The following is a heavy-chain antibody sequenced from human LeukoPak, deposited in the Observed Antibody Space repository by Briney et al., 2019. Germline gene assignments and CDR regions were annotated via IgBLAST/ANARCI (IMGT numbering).Heavy chain of an antibody. CDR2: INHSGST. Sequence: PSETLSLTCAVYGGSFSGYYWSWIRQPQRKGLEWIGEINHSGSTNYNPSLKSRVTISVDTSKNQFSLKLSSVTAADTAVYYCARGRGMIDWNYVKPPLFDYWGQGTLVTVSS. V-gene: IGHV4-34*01. J-gene: IGHJ4*02. CDR1: GGSFSGYY. CDR3: ARGRGMIDWNYVKPPLFDY. D-gene: IGHD1-7*01.